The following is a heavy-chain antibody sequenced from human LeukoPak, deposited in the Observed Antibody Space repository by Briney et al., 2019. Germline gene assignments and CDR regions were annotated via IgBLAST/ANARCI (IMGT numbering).Heavy chain of an antibody. Sequence: SETLSLTCTVSGGSISSYYWSWIRQPAGKGLEWIGCIYTSGSTNYNPSLKSRVTMSVDTSKNQFSLKLSSVTAADTAVYYCARVAYYYDSSGYLAFDIWGQGTMVTVSS. CDR3: ARVAYYYDSSGYLAFDI. V-gene: IGHV4-4*07. CDR2: IYTSGST. J-gene: IGHJ3*02. CDR1: GGSISSYY. D-gene: IGHD3-22*01.